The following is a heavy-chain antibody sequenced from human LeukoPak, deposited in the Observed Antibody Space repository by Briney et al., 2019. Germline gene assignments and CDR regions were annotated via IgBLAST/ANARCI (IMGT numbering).Heavy chain of an antibody. D-gene: IGHD2-2*01. CDR3: ARDIVVVPAAMAPYNWFDP. J-gene: IGHJ5*02. CDR2: IWYDGSNK. CDR1: GFTFSTYW. Sequence: GGSLRLSCAASGFTFSTYWMSWVRQAPGKGLEWVAVIWYDGSNKYYADSVKGRFTISRDNSKNTLYLQMNSLRAEDTAVYYCARDIVVVPAAMAPYNWFDPWGQGTLVTVSS. V-gene: IGHV3-33*08.